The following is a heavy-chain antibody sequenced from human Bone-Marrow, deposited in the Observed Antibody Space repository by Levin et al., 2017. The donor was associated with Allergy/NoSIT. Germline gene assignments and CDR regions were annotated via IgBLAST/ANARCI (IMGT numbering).Heavy chain of an antibody. J-gene: IGHJ5*02. V-gene: IGHV5-51*01. D-gene: IGHD3-10*01. CDR1: GYSFTSYW. CDR2: IYPTDSDT. Sequence: GESLKISCKTSGYSFTSYWIGWVRQMPGKGLEWMGIIYPTDSDTRYRPSFQGQVTISADKSSNTAYLHWSNLKASDTAMYYCARENYHGSGRGWFDPWGQGTLVTVSS. CDR3: ARENYHGSGRGWFDP.